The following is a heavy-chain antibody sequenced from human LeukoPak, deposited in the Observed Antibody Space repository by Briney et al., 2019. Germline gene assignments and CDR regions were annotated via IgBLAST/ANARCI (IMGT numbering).Heavy chain of an antibody. CDR1: GGSFSGYY. Sequence: SETLSLTCAVYGGSFSGYYWSWIRQPPGKGLEWIGEINHSGSTNYNPSLKSRVTISVDTSKNQFSLKLSSVTAADTAVYYCARGTSGWLHIFDYWGQGALVTVSS. CDR3: ARGTSGWLHIFDY. V-gene: IGHV4-34*01. D-gene: IGHD6-19*01. J-gene: IGHJ4*02. CDR2: INHSGST.